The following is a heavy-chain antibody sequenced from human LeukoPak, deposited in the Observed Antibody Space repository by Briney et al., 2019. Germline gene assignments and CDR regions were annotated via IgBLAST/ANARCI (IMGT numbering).Heavy chain of an antibody. CDR3: AKDGYDSSGYYYSPEYFQH. J-gene: IGHJ1*01. CDR2: ISGSGGST. Sequence: GGSLRLSCAASGFTFSSYGMSWVRQAPGKGLEWVSAISGSGGSTYYADSVKGRFTISRDNSKNTLYLQMNSLRAEDTAVYYCAKDGYDSSGYYYSPEYFQHWGQGTLVTVSS. CDR1: GFTFSSYG. D-gene: IGHD3-22*01. V-gene: IGHV3-23*01.